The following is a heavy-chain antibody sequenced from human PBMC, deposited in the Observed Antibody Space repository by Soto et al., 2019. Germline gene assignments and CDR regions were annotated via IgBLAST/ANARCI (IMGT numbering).Heavy chain of an antibody. D-gene: IGHD5-12*01. CDR2: ISAYNGNT. J-gene: IGHJ4*02. V-gene: IGHV1-18*01. CDR1: GYTFTSYG. Sequence: ASVKVSCKASGYTFTSYGISWVRQAPGQGLEWMGWISAYNGNTNYAQKLQGRVTMTTDTSTSTAYMELRSLRSDDTAVYYCARDPLYSGYDPGSVDYWGQGTLVTVSS. CDR3: ARDPLYSGYDPGSVDY.